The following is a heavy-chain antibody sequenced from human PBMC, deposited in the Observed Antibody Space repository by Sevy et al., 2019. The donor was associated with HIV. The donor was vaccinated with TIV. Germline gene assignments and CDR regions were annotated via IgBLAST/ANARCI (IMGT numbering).Heavy chain of an antibody. CDR3: ATFPSGDYVSYYFDY. Sequence: ASVKISCKVSGYTLTELSMHWVRQAPGKGLEWMGGFDPEDGETIYAQKFQGRVTMTKDTSTDKAYMELSSLRSEDTAVYYCATFPSGDYVSYYFDYWGQGTLVTVSS. D-gene: IGHD4-17*01. CDR1: GYTLTELS. J-gene: IGHJ4*02. V-gene: IGHV1-24*01. CDR2: FDPEDGET.